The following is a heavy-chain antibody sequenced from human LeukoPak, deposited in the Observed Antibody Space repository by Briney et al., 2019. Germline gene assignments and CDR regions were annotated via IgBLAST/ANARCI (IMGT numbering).Heavy chain of an antibody. Sequence: GGSLRLSCAASGFTFSSYAMSWVRQAPGKGLEWDSAISGSGGSTYYADSVKGRFTISRDNSKNTLYLQMNSLRAEDTAVYYCAKDAEIVVVTASHYWGQGTLVTVSS. J-gene: IGHJ4*02. CDR2: ISGSGGST. V-gene: IGHV3-23*01. D-gene: IGHD2-21*02. CDR1: GFTFSSYA. CDR3: AKDAEIVVVTASHY.